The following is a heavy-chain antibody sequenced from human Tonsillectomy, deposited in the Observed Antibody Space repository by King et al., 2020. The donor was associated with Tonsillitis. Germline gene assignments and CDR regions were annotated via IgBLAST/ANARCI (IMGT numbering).Heavy chain of an antibody. CDR2: INHSGNT. Sequence: QVQLQQWGAGLLKPSETLSLTCALYGGSFSGYYWTWIRQPPGKGLEGIGEINHSGNTNYNPSLKSRVTISLDTSKNQFSLKLRSVTAADTAVYYCAGGASGRDFDYWGQGTLVPVSS. V-gene: IGHV4-34*01. J-gene: IGHJ4*02. CDR3: AGGASGRDFDY. CDR1: GGSFSGYY. D-gene: IGHD3-10*01.